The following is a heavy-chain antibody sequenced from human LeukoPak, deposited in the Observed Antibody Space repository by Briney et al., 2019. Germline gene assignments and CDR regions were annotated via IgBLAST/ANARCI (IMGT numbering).Heavy chain of an antibody. Sequence: SVKVSCKASGATFSSYAISWVRQAPGQGLEWMGRIIPILGIANYAQKFQGRVTITADKSTSTAYMELSSLRSEDTAVYYCAESGVGTYYYYGMDVWGQGTTVTVSS. CDR3: AESGVGTYYYYGMDV. D-gene: IGHD1-26*01. CDR2: IIPILGIA. CDR1: GATFSSYA. V-gene: IGHV1-69*04. J-gene: IGHJ6*02.